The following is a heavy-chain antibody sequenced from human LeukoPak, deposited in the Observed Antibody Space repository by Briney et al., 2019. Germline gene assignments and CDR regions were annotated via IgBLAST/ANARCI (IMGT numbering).Heavy chain of an antibody. CDR3: AKYFSTSASRNFDS. J-gene: IGHJ4*02. V-gene: IGHV3-23*01. CDR1: GFSSSGYA. D-gene: IGHD2-15*01. Sequence: GGSLRLSCVASGFSSSGYAMSWVRQAPGKGLEWVSAIGSGGSDTHYADSVKGRFTISRDNSKTTLYLQMNSLRAEDTALYYCAKYFSTSASRNFDSWGQGILVSVSS. CDR2: IGSGGSDT.